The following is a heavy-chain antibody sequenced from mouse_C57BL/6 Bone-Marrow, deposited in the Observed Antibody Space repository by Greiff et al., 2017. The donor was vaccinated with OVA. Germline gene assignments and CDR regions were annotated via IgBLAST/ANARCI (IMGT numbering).Heavy chain of an antibody. CDR1: GYTFTSYW. CDR2: IYPGSGST. Sequence: VQLQQPGAELVKPGASVKMSCKASGYTFTSYWITWVKQRPGQGLEWIGDIYPGSGSTNYNEKFKSKATLTVDTSSSTAYMQLSSLTSEDSAVYYCARSGGLTTVVAHYYAMDYWGQGTSVTVSS. V-gene: IGHV1-55*01. J-gene: IGHJ4*01. D-gene: IGHD1-1*01. CDR3: ARSGGLTTVVAHYYAMDY.